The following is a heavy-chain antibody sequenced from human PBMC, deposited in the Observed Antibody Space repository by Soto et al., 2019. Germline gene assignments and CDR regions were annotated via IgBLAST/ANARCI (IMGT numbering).Heavy chain of an antibody. CDR2: ISSSSSYI. V-gene: IGHV3-21*01. J-gene: IGHJ4*02. D-gene: IGHD1-26*01. CDR3: ARNTVLGATTANPDY. Sequence: GGSLRLSCAASGFTFSSYSMNWVHQAPAKGLEWVSSISSSSSYIYYADSVKGRFTISRDNAKNSLYLQMNSLRAEDTAVYYCARNTVLGATTANPDYWGQGTLVTVSS. CDR1: GFTFSSYS.